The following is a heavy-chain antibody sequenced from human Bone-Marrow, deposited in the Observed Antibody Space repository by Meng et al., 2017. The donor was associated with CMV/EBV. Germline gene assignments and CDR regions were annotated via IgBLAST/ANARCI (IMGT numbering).Heavy chain of an antibody. V-gene: IGHV3-72*01. CDR3: GRDPNGDYIGAYEM. J-gene: IGHJ3*02. CDR1: GFTFSDHY. Sequence: GESLKISCAASGFTFSDHYMDWFRQAPGKGLQWISRTKTKTYNYNTQYAASVEGRFTVSRDDSKNSLYLQMNSLKTDDTAIYYCGRDPNGDYIGAYEMWGQGTMVTVSS. D-gene: IGHD4-17*01. CDR2: TKTKTYNYNT.